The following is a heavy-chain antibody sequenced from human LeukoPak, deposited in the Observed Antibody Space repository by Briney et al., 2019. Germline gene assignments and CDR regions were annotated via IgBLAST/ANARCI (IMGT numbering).Heavy chain of an antibody. CDR2: IYTSGST. CDR3: ARGLRSTGIAAAGTVVLRTINY. Sequence: SETLSLTCTVSGGSISSYYWSWIRQPAGKGLEWVGRIYTSGSTNYNPSLKSRVTMSVDTSKNQFSLKLSSVAAADTAVYYCARGLRSTGIAAAGTVVLRTINYWGQGTLVTVSS. V-gene: IGHV4-4*07. J-gene: IGHJ4*02. CDR1: GGSISSYY. D-gene: IGHD6-13*01.